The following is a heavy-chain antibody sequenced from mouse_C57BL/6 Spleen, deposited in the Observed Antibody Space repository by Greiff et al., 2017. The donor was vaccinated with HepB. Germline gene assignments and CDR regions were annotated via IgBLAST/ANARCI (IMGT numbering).Heavy chain of an antibody. D-gene: IGHD1-1*01. CDR1: GYTFTSYW. V-gene: IGHV1-55*01. J-gene: IGHJ3*01. CDR3: ARGYYYGSSPAWFAY. Sequence: VQLQQPGAELVKPGASVKMSCKASGYTFTSYWITWVKQRPGQGLEWIGDIYPGSGGTNYNEKFKSKATLTVDTSSSTAYMQLSSLTSEDSAVYYCARGYYYGSSPAWFAYWGQGTLVTVSA. CDR2: IYPGSGGT.